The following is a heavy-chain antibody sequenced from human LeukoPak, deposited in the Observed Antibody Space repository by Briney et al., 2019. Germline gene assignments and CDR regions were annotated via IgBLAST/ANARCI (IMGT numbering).Heavy chain of an antibody. CDR1: GFTFSSYA. J-gene: IGHJ4*02. V-gene: IGHV3-23*01. D-gene: IGHD3-22*01. CDR2: ISSSGGST. Sequence: GGSLRLSCAASGFTFSSYAMSWVRQAPGKGLEWVSAISSSGGSTYYADSVKGRFTISRDNSKNTLYLQMNSLRAEDMAVYYCARGTSGGDYYESPIWGQGTLVTVSS. CDR3: ARGTSGGDYYESPI.